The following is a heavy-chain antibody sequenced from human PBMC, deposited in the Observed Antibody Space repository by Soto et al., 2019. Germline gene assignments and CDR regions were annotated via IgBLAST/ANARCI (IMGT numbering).Heavy chain of an antibody. V-gene: IGHV2-5*02. CDR1: GFSLSTNGVG. CDR3: AHTVSRYLLYH. Sequence: QITLKESGPTLVKPTQTLTLTCTFSGFSLSTNGVGVGWIRQPPGKALEWLALIYWDDDKRYSPSLKSRLTLTKDTSKRQVVLTITNMDPVDTATYYCAHTVSRYLLYHWGQGTLVTVSS. J-gene: IGHJ5*02. D-gene: IGHD1-1*01. CDR2: IYWDDDK.